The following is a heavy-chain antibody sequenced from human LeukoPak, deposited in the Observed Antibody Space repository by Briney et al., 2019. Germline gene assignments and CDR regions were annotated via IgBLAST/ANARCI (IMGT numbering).Heavy chain of an antibody. V-gene: IGHV4-31*03. CDR3: ARGRSDYADY. CDR2: IYYSGST. Sequence: TLSLTCTVSGGSISSGGYYWSWIRQHPGKGLEWIGYIYYSGSTYYNPSLKSRVTISVDTSKNQFSLKLSSVTAADTAVYYCARGRSDYADYWGQGTLVTVSS. D-gene: IGHD4-17*01. J-gene: IGHJ4*02. CDR1: GGSISSGGYY.